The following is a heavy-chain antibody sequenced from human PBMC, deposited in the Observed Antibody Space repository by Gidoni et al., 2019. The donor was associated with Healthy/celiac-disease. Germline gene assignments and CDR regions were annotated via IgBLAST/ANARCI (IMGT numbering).Heavy chain of an antibody. CDR1: GFTFSNAW. D-gene: IGHD2-2*01. V-gene: IGHV3-15*07. J-gene: IGHJ4*02. CDR2: IKSKTDGGTT. Sequence: EVQLVESGGGLVKPGGSLRLSCAASGFTFSNAWMNWVRQDPGKGLEWVGRIKSKTDGGTTDYAASVKGRFTISRDDSKNTLYLQMNSLKTEDTAVYYCTTDIVVVPAAGTYFDYWGQGTLVTVSS. CDR3: TTDIVVVPAAGTYFDY.